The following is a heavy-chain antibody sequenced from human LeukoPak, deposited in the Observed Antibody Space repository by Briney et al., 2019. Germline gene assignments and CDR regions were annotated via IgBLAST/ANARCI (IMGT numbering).Heavy chain of an antibody. CDR3: AREAVITMVRGVIHYYYYGMDV. CDR1: GSTFSSYG. CDR2: IWYDGSNK. Sequence: GGSLRLSCAASGSTFSSYGMHWVRQAPGKGLEWVAVIWYDGSNKYYADSVKGRFTISRDNSKNTLYLQMNSLRAEDTAVYYCAREAVITMVRGVIHYYYYGMDVWGQGTTVTVSS. J-gene: IGHJ6*02. D-gene: IGHD3-10*01. V-gene: IGHV3-33*01.